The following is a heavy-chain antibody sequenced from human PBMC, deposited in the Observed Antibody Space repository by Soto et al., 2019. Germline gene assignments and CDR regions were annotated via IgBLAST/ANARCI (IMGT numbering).Heavy chain of an antibody. J-gene: IGHJ4*02. Sequence: QITLKESGPTLVKPTQTLTLTCTFSGFSLSTSGVGVGWIRQPPGKALEWLAVIYGDDDKRYSPSLKSRLTITKDTSKNQVVLTMTNMDPVDTATYYCAHQGGGLFPFDNWGPGTLVTVSS. V-gene: IGHV2-5*02. CDR2: IYGDDDK. D-gene: IGHD3-16*01. CDR1: GFSLSTSGVG. CDR3: AHQGGGLFPFDN.